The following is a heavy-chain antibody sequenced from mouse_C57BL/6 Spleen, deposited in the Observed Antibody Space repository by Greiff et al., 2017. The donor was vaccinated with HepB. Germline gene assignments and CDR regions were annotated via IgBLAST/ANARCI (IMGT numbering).Heavy chain of an antibody. CDR3: ARSATAQALLFDY. Sequence: EVQLQQSGPELVKPGASVKIPCKASGYTFTDYNMDWVKQSHGKSLEWIGDINPNNGGTIYNQKFKGKATLTVDKSSSTAYMELRSLTSEDTAVYYCARSATAQALLFDYWGQGTTLTVSS. V-gene: IGHV1-18*01. D-gene: IGHD3-2*02. CDR1: GYTFTDYN. J-gene: IGHJ2*01. CDR2: INPNNGGT.